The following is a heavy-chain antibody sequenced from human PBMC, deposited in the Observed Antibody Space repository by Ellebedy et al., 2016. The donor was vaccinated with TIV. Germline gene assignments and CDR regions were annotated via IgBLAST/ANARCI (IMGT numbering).Heavy chain of an antibody. D-gene: IGHD6-19*01. Sequence: SETLSLTXSVSGDSISISTTHYWGWIRQPPGKGLEWIGMISHSGNIYYNPSLKTRVTISVDTSKNQFSLKLTSVTAADTAVYYCARDGPAGIAVGMDVWGQGTTVTVSS. CDR1: GDSISISTTHY. J-gene: IGHJ6*02. CDR2: ISHSGNI. CDR3: ARDGPAGIAVGMDV. V-gene: IGHV4-39*02.